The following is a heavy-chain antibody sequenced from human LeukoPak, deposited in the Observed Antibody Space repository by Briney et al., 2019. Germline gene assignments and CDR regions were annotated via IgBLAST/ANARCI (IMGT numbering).Heavy chain of an antibody. CDR1: GGSISSYY. CDR3: ARMDLGATVFHY. D-gene: IGHD5-12*01. CDR2: IYYTGSI. Sequence: SETLSPTCTVSGGSISSYYWSWIRQPPGKGLEWIGYIYYTGSINYNASLKSRVTISVDTSKNQFSLKLSSVTAADTAVYYCARMDLGATVFHYWGQGTLVTVSS. V-gene: IGHV4-59*08. J-gene: IGHJ4*02.